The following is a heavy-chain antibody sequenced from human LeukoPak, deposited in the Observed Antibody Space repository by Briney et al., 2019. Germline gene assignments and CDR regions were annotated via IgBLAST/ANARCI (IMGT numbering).Heavy chain of an antibody. Sequence: SETLSLTCAVYGGSFSYYYWTWIRQPPGKGLEWIGEINHTGSTYYNSSLKSRVTISVDTSKNQFSLKLSSVTAADTAVYYCARLHYGGNYGYYYYYMDVWGKGTTVTISS. CDR1: GGSFSYYY. CDR2: INHTGST. CDR3: ARLHYGGNYGYYYYYMDV. D-gene: IGHD4-23*01. V-gene: IGHV4-34*01. J-gene: IGHJ6*03.